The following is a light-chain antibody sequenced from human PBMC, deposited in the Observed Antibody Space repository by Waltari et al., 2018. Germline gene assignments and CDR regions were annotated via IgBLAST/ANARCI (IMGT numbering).Light chain of an antibody. CDR2: DTS. Sequence: EIVLTQSPATLSLSPGERATLSCRASQSVNWYLAWYQQRPGQAPILLSFDTSNRATGIPASVSGSGSETDCTLTISSLEPDDSAVYYCQQRRNWPLTFGGGTKVEIK. J-gene: IGKJ4*01. V-gene: IGKV3-11*01. CDR1: QSVNWY. CDR3: QQRRNWPLT.